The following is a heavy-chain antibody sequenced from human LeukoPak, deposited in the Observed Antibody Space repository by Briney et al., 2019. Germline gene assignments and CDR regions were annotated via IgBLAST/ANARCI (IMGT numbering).Heavy chain of an antibody. CDR2: ISYDGSNK. J-gene: IGHJ4*02. Sequence: GRSLRLSCAASGFTFSSYAMHWVRQAPGKGLEWVAVISYDGSNKYYADSVKGRFTISRDNSKNTLCLQMNSLRAEDTAVYYCAALGYSSSPARSYFDYWGQGTLVTVSS. D-gene: IGHD6-6*01. CDR1: GFTFSSYA. V-gene: IGHV3-30-3*01. CDR3: AALGYSSSPARSYFDY.